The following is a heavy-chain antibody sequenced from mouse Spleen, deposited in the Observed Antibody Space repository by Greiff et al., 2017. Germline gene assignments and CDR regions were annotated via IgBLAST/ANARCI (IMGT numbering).Heavy chain of an antibody. J-gene: IGHJ2*01. CDR3: ASYSYYSYDVDY. V-gene: IGHV3-6*01. CDR1: GYSITSGYY. D-gene: IGHD2-12*01. CDR2: ISYDGSN. Sequence: EVKLQESGPGLVKPSQSLSLTCSVTGYSITSGYYWNWIRQFPGNKLEWMGYISYDGSNNYNPSLKNRISITRDTSKNQFFLKLNSVTTEDTATYYCASYSYYSYDVDYWGQGTTLTVSS.